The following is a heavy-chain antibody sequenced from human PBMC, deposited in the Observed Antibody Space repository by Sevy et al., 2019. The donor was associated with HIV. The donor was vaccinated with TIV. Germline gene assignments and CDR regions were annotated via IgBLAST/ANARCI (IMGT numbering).Heavy chain of an antibody. CDR1: GCSFIRYH. J-gene: IGHJ6*02. D-gene: IGHD3-3*01. Sequence: ASVKVSCKASGCSFIRYHVHWVRQAPGQGLEWMGIINADGGSATIAQGFQGRVTMTSDTSTSTVYMELSSLRSEDTAVYFCARDLAVTPGNYYYYGMDVWGQGTTVTVSS. CDR2: INADGGSA. CDR3: ARDLAVTPGNYYYYGMDV. V-gene: IGHV1-46*01.